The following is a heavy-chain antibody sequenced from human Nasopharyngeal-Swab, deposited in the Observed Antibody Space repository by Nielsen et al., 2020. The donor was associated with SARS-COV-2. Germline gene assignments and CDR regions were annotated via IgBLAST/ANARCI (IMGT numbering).Heavy chain of an antibody. CDR2: ISGSGGST. Sequence: GGSLRLSCAASGFTFSSYAMSWVRQAPGQGLEWVSAISGSGGSTYYADSVKGRFTISRDNSKNTLYLQMNSLRAEDTAVYYCAKDVRGSGSLGCMDVWGQGTTVTVSS. V-gene: IGHV3-23*01. J-gene: IGHJ6*02. CDR3: AKDVRGSGSLGCMDV. CDR1: GFTFSSYA. D-gene: IGHD3-10*01.